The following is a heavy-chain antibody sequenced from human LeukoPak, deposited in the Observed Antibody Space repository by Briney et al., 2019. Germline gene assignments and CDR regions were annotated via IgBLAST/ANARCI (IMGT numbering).Heavy chain of an antibody. CDR2: IYYSGST. J-gene: IGHJ4*02. Sequence: PSETPSLTRTVSGVSITSYYWNWIRQPPGKGLEWIGYIYYSGSTVYNPSLKSRDTISVDTSRNQFSLKLSSVTAADTAIYYCARDKVPGDSWGQGTLVTVSS. CDR3: ARDKVPGDS. V-gene: IGHV4-59*01. CDR1: GVSITSYY.